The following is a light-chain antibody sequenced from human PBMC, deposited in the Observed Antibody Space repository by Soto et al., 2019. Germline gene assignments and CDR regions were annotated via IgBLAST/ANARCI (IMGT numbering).Light chain of an antibody. V-gene: IGLV2-14*01. CDR3: SSYTTSSTRV. CDR1: SSDVGGYKF. CDR2: EVS. Sequence: QSALTQPASVSGSPGQSITNSCTGTSSDVGGYKFVSWYQQHPGKAPKLMIYEVSNRPSGVSNRFSGSKSGNTASLTISGLQAEDEADYYCSSYTTSSTRVFGGGTKLTVL. J-gene: IGLJ3*02.